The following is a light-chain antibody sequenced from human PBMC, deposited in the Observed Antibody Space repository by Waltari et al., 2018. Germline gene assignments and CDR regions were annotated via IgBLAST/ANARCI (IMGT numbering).Light chain of an antibody. V-gene: IGLV2-14*03. J-gene: IGLJ2*01. Sequence: QSALTQPASVSGSPGQSITISCTGTSSDVGGYNYVSWYQQHPGKAPKLLIYDVSNRPLGVSNRCSGSKSGHTASLTISGLQAEDEADYYCSSYISSSTRELFGGGTSLTVL. CDR3: SSYISSSTREL. CDR2: DVS. CDR1: SSDVGGYNY.